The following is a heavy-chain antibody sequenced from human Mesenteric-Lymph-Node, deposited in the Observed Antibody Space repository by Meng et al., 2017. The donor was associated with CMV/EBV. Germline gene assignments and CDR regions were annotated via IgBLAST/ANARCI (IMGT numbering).Heavy chain of an antibody. CDR3: ARSAVGATGGWFDP. D-gene: IGHD1-26*01. CDR2: IYYSGST. J-gene: IGHJ5*02. V-gene: IGHV4-59*01. Sequence: SETLSLTCTVSGGSISSYYWSWIRQPPGKGLEWIGYIYYSGSTNYNPSLKSRVTISVDTSKNQFSLKLSSVTAADTAVYYCARSAVGATGGWFDPWGQGTLVTVSS. CDR1: GGSISSYY.